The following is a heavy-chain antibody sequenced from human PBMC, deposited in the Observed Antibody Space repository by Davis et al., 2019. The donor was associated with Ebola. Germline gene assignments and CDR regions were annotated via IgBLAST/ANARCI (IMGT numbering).Heavy chain of an antibody. CDR1: GGSISSSNW. CDR2: IYHSGTT. CDR3: ARLVGGIQLWPHSWFDP. Sequence: SETLSLTCAVSGGSISSSNWWSWVRQPPGKGLEWIGEIYHSGTTNYNPSLKSRVTISVDTSKNQFSLKLSSVTAADTAVYYCARLVGGIQLWPHSWFDPWGQGTLVTVSS. V-gene: IGHV4-4*02. D-gene: IGHD5-18*01. J-gene: IGHJ5*02.